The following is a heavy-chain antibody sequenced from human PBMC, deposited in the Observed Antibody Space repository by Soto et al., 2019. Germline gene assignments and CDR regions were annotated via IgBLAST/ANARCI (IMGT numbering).Heavy chain of an antibody. Sequence: ASVKVSCKASGYTFTSYDINWVRQATGQGLEWMGWMNPNSGNTGYAQKFQGRVTMTRNTSISTAYMELSSLRSGDTAVYYCAKWSNSSSWQVYGMDVWGQGTTVTVSS. CDR1: GYTFTSYD. V-gene: IGHV1-8*01. D-gene: IGHD6-13*01. CDR3: AKWSNSSSWQVYGMDV. J-gene: IGHJ6*02. CDR2: MNPNSGNT.